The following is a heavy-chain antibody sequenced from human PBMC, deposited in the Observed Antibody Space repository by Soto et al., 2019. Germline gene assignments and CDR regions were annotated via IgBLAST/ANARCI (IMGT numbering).Heavy chain of an antibody. D-gene: IGHD6-19*01. CDR2: INHSGST. J-gene: IGHJ3*02. Sequence: QVQLQQWGAGLLKPSETLSLTCAVYGGSFSGYYWSWIRQPPGKGLEWLGEINHSGSTNYNPYLKSRVTTSVDTSKNQFSLKLSSVTAADTAVYYCARGLREAVAVQKDAFDIWGQGTMFTVSS. CDR1: GGSFSGYY. CDR3: ARGLREAVAVQKDAFDI. V-gene: IGHV4-34*01.